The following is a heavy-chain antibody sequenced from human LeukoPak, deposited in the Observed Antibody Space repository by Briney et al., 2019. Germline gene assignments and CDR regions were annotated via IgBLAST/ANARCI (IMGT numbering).Heavy chain of an antibody. Sequence: SQTLSLTCVVSGDSVSSKNGAWSSIRQSPSRGLEWLGRTYYRSKWYNDYAESMEGRMTISQDTSKNQYSLHLNSVTPDDTAVYFGTTGWHTFDYWGQGTLVTVSS. J-gene: IGHJ4*02. CDR3: TTGWHTFDY. D-gene: IGHD6-19*01. V-gene: IGHV6-1*01. CDR2: TYYRSKWYN. CDR1: GDSVSSKNGA.